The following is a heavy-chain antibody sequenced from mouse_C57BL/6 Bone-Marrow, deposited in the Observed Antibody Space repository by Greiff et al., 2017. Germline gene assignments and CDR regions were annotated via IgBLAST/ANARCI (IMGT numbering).Heavy chain of an antibody. V-gene: IGHV1-69*01. CDR3: AKGVTTVESWCAY. D-gene: IGHD1-1*01. CDR2: IDPSDSYT. CDR1: GYTFTSYW. Sequence: QVQLQQPGAELVMPGASVKLSCKASGYTFTSYWMHWVKQRPGQGLEWIGEIDPSDSYTNYNQKFKGKATLTVDKSSSTAYMPLSSLTSADSAVYYWAKGVTTVESWCAYWGQGTLVTVSA. J-gene: IGHJ3*01.